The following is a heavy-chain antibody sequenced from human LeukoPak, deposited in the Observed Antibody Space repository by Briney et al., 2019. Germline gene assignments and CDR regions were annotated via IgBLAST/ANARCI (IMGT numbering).Heavy chain of an antibody. CDR2: MNPNSGNT. Sequence: ASVKVSRKASRYTLTSYDINWVRQATGQGREWMGWMNPNSGNTGYAQKFQGRVTMTRNTPISTAYMELSSLRSEDTAVYYCATGTEEPYYYYYYMDVWGKGTTVTVSS. V-gene: IGHV1-8*01. J-gene: IGHJ6*03. CDR3: ATGTEEPYYYYYYMDV. D-gene: IGHD1-14*01. CDR1: RYTLTSYD.